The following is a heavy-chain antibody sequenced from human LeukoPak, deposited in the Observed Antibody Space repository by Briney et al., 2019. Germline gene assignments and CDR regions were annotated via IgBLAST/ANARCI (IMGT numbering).Heavy chain of an antibody. CDR3: ARADYGETGYFDL. J-gene: IGHJ2*01. CDR2: ISYDGSNK. D-gene: IGHD4-17*01. Sequence: GGSLRLSCAGSGFSFSSYGMHWVRQAPGKGLEWVAVISYDGSNKYYADSVKGRFTISRDNSKNTLYLQMNSLRAEDTAVYYCARADYGETGYFDLWGRGTLVTVSS. CDR1: GFSFSSYG. V-gene: IGHV3-30*03.